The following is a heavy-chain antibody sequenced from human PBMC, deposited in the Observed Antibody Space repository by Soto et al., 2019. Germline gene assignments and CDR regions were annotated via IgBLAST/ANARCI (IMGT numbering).Heavy chain of an antibody. Sequence: QVQLVQSGAEVKKPGSSVKVSCKASGGTFSSYAISWVRQAPGQGLEWMGGIIPIFGTANYAQKFQGRVTITADESTSTAYMELSSLRSDDTAVYYCARDRVIRRAGFPPPLDYWGQGTLVTVSS. CDR2: IIPIFGTA. D-gene: IGHD2-21*01. J-gene: IGHJ4*02. CDR3: ARDRVIRRAGFPPPLDY. CDR1: GGTFSSYA. V-gene: IGHV1-69*01.